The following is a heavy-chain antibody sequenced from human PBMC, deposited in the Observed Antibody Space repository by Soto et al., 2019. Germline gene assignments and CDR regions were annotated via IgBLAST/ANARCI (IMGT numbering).Heavy chain of an antibody. CDR1: GFTFSSYG. V-gene: IGHV3-30*18. CDR2: ISYDGSNK. D-gene: IGHD5-12*01. J-gene: IGHJ4*02. CDR3: AKDLAPEATIVAY. Sequence: GGSLRLSCAASGFTFSSYGMHWVRQAPGKGLEWVAVISYDGSNKYYADSVKGRFTISRDNSKNTLYLQMNSLRAEDTAVYYCAKDLAPEATIVAYWGQGTLVTVSS.